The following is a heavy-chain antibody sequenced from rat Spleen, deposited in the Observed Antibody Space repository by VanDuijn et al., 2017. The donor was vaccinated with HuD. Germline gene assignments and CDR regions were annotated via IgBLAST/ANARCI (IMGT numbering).Heavy chain of an antibody. V-gene: IGHV5-58*01. Sequence: EVQLVETGGGLVQPGGSLQLSCVASGFTFSGYWMYWIRQAPGEGLEWISFISPDGGTTYYPDSVKGRFTISRDNAENTVYLQMNSLRYEDTATYYCAKDMNYYSTYPFYVMGDWGQGASVTVSS. CDR2: ISPDGGTT. D-gene: IGHD1-2*01. J-gene: IGHJ4*01. CDR1: GFTFSGYW. CDR3: AKDMNYYSTYPFYVMGD.